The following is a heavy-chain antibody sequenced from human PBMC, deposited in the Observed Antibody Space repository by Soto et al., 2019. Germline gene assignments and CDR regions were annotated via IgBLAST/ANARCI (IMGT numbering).Heavy chain of an antibody. CDR3: ARTRSYYYDSSVFDY. V-gene: IGHV4-59*08. CDR2: IYYSGST. D-gene: IGHD3-22*01. Sequence: QVQLQESGPGLVKPSETLSLTCTVSGGSISSYYWSWIRQPPGKGLEWIGHIYYSGSTNYNPSLKSRVTISVDTSKNQFSLKLSSVTAADTAVYYCARTRSYYYDSSVFDYWGQGTLVTVSS. J-gene: IGHJ4*02. CDR1: GGSISSYY.